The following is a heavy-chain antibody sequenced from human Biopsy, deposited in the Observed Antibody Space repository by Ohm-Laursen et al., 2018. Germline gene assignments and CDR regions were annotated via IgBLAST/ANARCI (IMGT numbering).Heavy chain of an antibody. CDR1: GGTFSNYG. J-gene: IGHJ1*01. CDR3: ATKLTGYFHH. Sequence: SSVKVSCKTPGGTFSNYGVNWVRQAPGQGLEWLGGNIPILGTGNYAQKFQDRVTVAADTSTSTATMELRSLRSDDTAVHYCATKLTGYFHHWGQGTLVIVSS. D-gene: IGHD3-9*01. CDR2: NIPILGTG. V-gene: IGHV1-69*06.